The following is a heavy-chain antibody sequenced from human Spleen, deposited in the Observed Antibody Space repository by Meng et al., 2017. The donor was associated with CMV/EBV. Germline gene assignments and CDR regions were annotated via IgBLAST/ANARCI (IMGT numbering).Heavy chain of an antibody. Sequence: ESLKISCAASGFTISSNYMNWVRQASGKGLEWVSVIYTSGSTYYADSVQGRFTISRDNSKNTLYLDVNSLRAEDTAIYYCARRGDFSVVPGSYGMCVWGQGTTVTVSS. J-gene: IGHJ6*02. CDR1: GFTISSNY. CDR3: ARRGDFSVVPGSYGMCV. V-gene: IGHV3-66*02. CDR2: IYTSGST. D-gene: IGHD2-21*01.